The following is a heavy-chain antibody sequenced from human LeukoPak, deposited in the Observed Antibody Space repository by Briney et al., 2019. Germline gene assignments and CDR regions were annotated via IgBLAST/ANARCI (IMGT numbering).Heavy chain of an antibody. J-gene: IGHJ4*02. Sequence: SETLSLTCTVSGGSISSGGYYWSWIRQHPGKGLEWIGYIYYSGSTYYNPSLKSRVTISVDTSKNQFSLKLSSVTAADTAVYYCARESLWFGDRPPHFDYWGQGTLVTVSS. CDR2: IYYSGST. V-gene: IGHV4-31*03. CDR3: ARESLWFGDRPPHFDY. D-gene: IGHD3-10*01. CDR1: GGSISSGGYY.